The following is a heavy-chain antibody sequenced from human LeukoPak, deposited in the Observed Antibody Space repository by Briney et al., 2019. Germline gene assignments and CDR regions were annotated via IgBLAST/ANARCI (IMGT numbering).Heavy chain of an antibody. J-gene: IGHJ4*02. D-gene: IGHD3-10*01. CDR2: ISGSGGDT. V-gene: IGHV3-23*01. CDR3: AKQSGSGSYHDF. CDR1: GFTFSSYA. Sequence: GGSLRLSCAASGFTFSSYAMSWVRQAPGKGLEWVSTISGSGGDTYYAGSVKGRFTISRDNSKNTLYLQMNSLRAEDTAVYYCAKQSGSGSYHDFWGQGTLVTVSS.